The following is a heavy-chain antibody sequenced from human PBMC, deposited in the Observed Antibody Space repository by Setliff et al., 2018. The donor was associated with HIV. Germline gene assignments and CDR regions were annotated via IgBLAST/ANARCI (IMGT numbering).Heavy chain of an antibody. CDR2: MNPKSGNT. V-gene: IGHV1-8*01. J-gene: IGHJ6*03. Sequence: GASVKVSCKASGYNFTSHDINWVRQAPGQGLEWMGWMNPKSGNTGYSQKFQGRVTMTTDTSTSTVYMELRSLTSDDTAVYYCAREGLWFGDRGYFMDVWGEGTAVTVSS. D-gene: IGHD3-10*01. CDR3: AREGLWFGDRGYFMDV. CDR1: GYNFTSHD.